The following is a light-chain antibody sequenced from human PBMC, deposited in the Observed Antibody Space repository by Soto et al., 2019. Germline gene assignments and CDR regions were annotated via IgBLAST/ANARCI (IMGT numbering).Light chain of an antibody. V-gene: IGKV3-20*01. CDR2: GAS. J-gene: IGKJ2*01. Sequence: ELVLTQSPGTLSLSPGERATLSCRASQSVSSSYLAWYQQKPGQAPRLLIYGASSRATGIPDRFSGSGSGTDFTLTVNILEPEDFAVYYCQQYGSALYIVGQGTKLEIK. CDR3: QQYGSALYI. CDR1: QSVSSSY.